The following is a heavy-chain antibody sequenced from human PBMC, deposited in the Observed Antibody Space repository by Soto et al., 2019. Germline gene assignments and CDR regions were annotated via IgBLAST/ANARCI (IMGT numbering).Heavy chain of an antibody. CDR3: ARVGPYDSQSYMFRYDRFDP. V-gene: IGHV3-53*01. CDR1: GFSVRSSQ. D-gene: IGHD3-10*01. CDR2: IFSDGTT. J-gene: IGHJ5*02. Sequence: GGSLRLSCAASGFSVRSSQMSWVRQAPGKGLEWVSIIFSDGTTHYGVSVKGRFTISRDSARNTVYLQMNGLRVDDTAVYYCARVGPYDSQSYMFRYDRFDPWAQGTQVTVSS.